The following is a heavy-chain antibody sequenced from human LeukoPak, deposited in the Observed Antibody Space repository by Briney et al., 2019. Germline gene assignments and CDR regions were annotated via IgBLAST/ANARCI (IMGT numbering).Heavy chain of an antibody. CDR3: ARGGTLVQRVTVLYGMDV. J-gene: IGHJ6*02. Sequence: ASVKVSCKTSGNTFSSYDINWVRQATGQGLEWTGWMNPNSGNTAYAQKFQGRVTMTRDTSISTAYMELSSLRSEDTAVYYCARGGTLVQRVTVLYGMDVWGQGTTVTVSS. D-gene: IGHD3-10*01. CDR2: MNPNSGNT. CDR1: GNTFSSYD. V-gene: IGHV1-8*01.